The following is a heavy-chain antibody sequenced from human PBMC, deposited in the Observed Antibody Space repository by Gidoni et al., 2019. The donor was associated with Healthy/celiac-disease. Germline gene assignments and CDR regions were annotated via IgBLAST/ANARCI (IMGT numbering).Heavy chain of an antibody. CDR1: GYSISSGYY. CDR2: IYHSGST. CDR3: ARDNWDILAYYFDY. V-gene: IGHV4-38-2*02. J-gene: IGHJ4*02. Sequence: QVQLQESGPGLVKPSETLSLTCAVSGYSISSGYYWGWIRQPPGKGLEWIGSIYHSGSTYSNPSLKSRVTISVDTSKNQFSLKLSSVTAADTAVYYCARDNWDILAYYFDYWGQGTLVTVSS. D-gene: IGHD2-15*01.